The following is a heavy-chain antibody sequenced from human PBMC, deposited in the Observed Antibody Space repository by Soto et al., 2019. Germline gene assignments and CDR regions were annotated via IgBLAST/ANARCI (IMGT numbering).Heavy chain of an antibody. CDR2: IYYSGST. Sequence: PSETLSLTCTVSGGSISRYYWSWIRQPPGKGLEWIGYIYYSGSTNYNPSLKSRVTISVDTSKNQFSLKLSSVTAADTAVYYCAREEGYYGSGSPYNWFDPWGQGTLVTVSS. V-gene: IGHV4-59*01. CDR3: AREEGYYGSGSPYNWFDP. D-gene: IGHD3-10*01. J-gene: IGHJ5*02. CDR1: GGSISRYY.